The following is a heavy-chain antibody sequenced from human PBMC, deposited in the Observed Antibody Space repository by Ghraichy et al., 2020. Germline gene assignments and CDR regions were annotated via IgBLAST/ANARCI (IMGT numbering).Heavy chain of an antibody. Sequence: SETLSLTCSVSGVSINGGDFSWAWIRQLPGKGLEWVGFFYHSGATLYNPSLKSRVSISVDWSRNPFSLKMNSVTVADTAIYFCARGLRTLTMPFDHWGQGTLVTVSS. J-gene: IGHJ4*02. CDR3: ARGLRTLTMPFDH. D-gene: IGHD4/OR15-4a*01. CDR1: GVSINGGDFS. CDR2: FYHSGAT. V-gene: IGHV4-30-2*01.